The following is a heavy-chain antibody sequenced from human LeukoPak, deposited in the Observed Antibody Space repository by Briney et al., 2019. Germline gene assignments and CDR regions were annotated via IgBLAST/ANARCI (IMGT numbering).Heavy chain of an antibody. CDR1: GYTFSDYD. J-gene: IGHJ6*03. V-gene: IGHV1-8*01. CDR2: MNPTSGDT. CDR3: ARVLIKAFYYYYMDV. Sequence: ASVKVSCKASGYTFSDYDVNWVRQAPGQGLEGMGWMNPTSGDTGYAQKFQGRVTMTRSMSRNTAYMELSRLRSEDTAVYFCARVLIKAFYYYYMDVRGKGTTIIISS.